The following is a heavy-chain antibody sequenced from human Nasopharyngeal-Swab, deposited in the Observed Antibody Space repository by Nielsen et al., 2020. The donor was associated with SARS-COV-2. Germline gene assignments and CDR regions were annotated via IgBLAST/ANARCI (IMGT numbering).Heavy chain of an antibody. Sequence: GGSLRLSCAASGFTFSSHAMSWVRQAPGKGLEWVSAISGSGGSTYYADSVKGRFTISRDNSKNTLYLQMNSLRAEDTAVYYCATVPDIVVVPVESDRYMDVWGKGTTVTVSS. CDR2: ISGSGGST. V-gene: IGHV3-23*01. CDR1: GFTFSSHA. D-gene: IGHD2-2*01. J-gene: IGHJ6*03. CDR3: ATVPDIVVVPVESDRYMDV.